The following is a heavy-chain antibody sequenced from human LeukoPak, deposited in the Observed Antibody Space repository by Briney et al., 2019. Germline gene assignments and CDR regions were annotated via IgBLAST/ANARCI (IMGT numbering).Heavy chain of an antibody. Sequence: KPGGSLRLPCAASGFTFSSYEMNWVRQAPGKGLEWVSYISSSGSTIYYADSVKGRFTISRDNAKNSLYLQMNSLRAEDTAVYYCARDSYGDANFDSWGQGTLVTVSS. D-gene: IGHD4-17*01. J-gene: IGHJ4*02. CDR3: ARDSYGDANFDS. V-gene: IGHV3-48*03. CDR2: ISSSGSTI. CDR1: GFTFSSYE.